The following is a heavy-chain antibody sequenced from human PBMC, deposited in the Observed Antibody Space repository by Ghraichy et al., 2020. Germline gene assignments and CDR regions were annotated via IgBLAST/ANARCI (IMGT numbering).Heavy chain of an antibody. D-gene: IGHD2-21*01. CDR1: GFTFSRHW. J-gene: IGHJ4*02. V-gene: IGHV3-74*01. CDR3: VRDGHQIIPLKY. Sequence: GGSLRLSCAASGFTFSRHWMHWVRQAPGKGLEWVSRVTYDGSDTSYADSVRGRFTISRDNAKNTLYLQMNSLKVEDTATYYCVRDGHQIIPLKYWGMGTLVTVSS. CDR2: VTYDGSDT.